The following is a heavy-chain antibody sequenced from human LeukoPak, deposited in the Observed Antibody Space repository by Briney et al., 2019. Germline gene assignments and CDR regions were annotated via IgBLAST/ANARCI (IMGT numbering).Heavy chain of an antibody. CDR1: GGSISSYY. V-gene: IGHV4-59*08. CDR3: ASLAAAGTPYFDY. CDR2: IYYSGST. Sequence: SETLSLTCTVSGGSISSYYWSWIRQPPGKGLEWIGYIYYSGSTNYNPSLKSRVTISVDTSKNQFSLKLSSVAAADTAVYYCASLAAAGTPYFDYWGQGTLVTVSS. D-gene: IGHD6-13*01. J-gene: IGHJ4*02.